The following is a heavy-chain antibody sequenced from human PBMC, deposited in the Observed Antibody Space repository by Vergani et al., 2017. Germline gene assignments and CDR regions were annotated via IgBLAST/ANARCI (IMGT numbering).Heavy chain of an antibody. CDR1: GFTFSSYA. J-gene: IGHJ3*02. D-gene: IGHD3-10*01. CDR3: AKEEDYYGSGSYAFDI. Sequence: EVQLLESGGGLVQPGGSLRLSCAASGFTFSSYAMSWVRQAPGKGWEWVSAISGSGGSTYYADSVKGRFPISRDNAKNPLYLQMNSLRAEDTAVYYCAKEEDYYGSGSYAFDIWGQGTMVTVAS. CDR2: ISGSGGST. V-gene: IGHV3-23*01.